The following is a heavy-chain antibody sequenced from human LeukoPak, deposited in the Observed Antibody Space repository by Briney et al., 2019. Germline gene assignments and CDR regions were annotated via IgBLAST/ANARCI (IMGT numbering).Heavy chain of an antibody. CDR2: INPKSGGT. Sequence: ASVKVSCKASGYTFTGYYMHWVRQAPGQGLEWMGWINPKSGGTNYAQKFQGRVTMTRDTSISTAYMELSRLRSDDTAVYYCARVLGYCSSTSCYAFDYWGQGTLVTVSS. CDR1: GYTFTGYY. CDR3: ARVLGYCSSTSCYAFDY. J-gene: IGHJ4*02. V-gene: IGHV1-2*02. D-gene: IGHD2-2*01.